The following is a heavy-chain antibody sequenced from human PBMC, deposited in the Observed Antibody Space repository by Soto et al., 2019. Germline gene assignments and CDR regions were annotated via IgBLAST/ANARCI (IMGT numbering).Heavy chain of an antibody. V-gene: IGHV4-59*01. CDR3: ARVQYDFWSGRTSTFDY. Sequence: PSETLSLTCTVSGGSISSYYWSWIRQPPGKGLEWIGYIYYSGSTNYNPSLKSRVTISVDTSKNQFSLKLSSVTAADTAVYYCARVQYDFWSGRTSTFDYWGQGTLVTVSS. D-gene: IGHD3-3*01. CDR2: IYYSGST. J-gene: IGHJ4*02. CDR1: GGSISSYY.